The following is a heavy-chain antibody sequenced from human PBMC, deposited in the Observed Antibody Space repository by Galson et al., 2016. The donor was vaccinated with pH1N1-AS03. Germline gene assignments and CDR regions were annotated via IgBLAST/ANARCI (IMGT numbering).Heavy chain of an antibody. D-gene: IGHD1-26*01. Sequence: SCKASGYTFSDYYMHWVRQAPGQDLEWMGWINPSSGGTKYTQKFQGRVTMTRDTSISTAYMELSRLTSDDTAVYFCARGGGSSLDYWGQGTLVPVSS. J-gene: IGHJ4*02. CDR3: ARGGGSSLDY. CDR2: INPSSGGT. CDR1: GYTFSDYY. V-gene: IGHV1-2*02.